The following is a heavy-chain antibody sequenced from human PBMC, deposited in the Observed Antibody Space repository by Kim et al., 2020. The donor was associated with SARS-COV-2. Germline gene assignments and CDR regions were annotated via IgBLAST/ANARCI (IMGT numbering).Heavy chain of an antibody. CDR1: GGSVSSGSYY. D-gene: IGHD1-26*01. Sequence: SETLSLTCTVSGGSVSSGSYYWSWIRQPPGKGLEWIGYIYYSGSTNYNPSLKSRVTISVDTSKNQFSLKLSSVTAADTAVYYCARGKHSGGYYRAVFDYWGQGTLVTVSS. CDR2: IYYSGST. CDR3: ARGKHSGGYYRAVFDY. J-gene: IGHJ4*02. V-gene: IGHV4-61*01.